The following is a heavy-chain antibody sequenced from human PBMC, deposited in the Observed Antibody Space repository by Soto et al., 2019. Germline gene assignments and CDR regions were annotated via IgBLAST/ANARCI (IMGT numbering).Heavy chain of an antibody. D-gene: IGHD2-2*02. J-gene: IGHJ6*02. CDR3: ARAKDQLPYAYYYYYGMDV. V-gene: IGHV1-69*06. Sequence: SVKVSCKASGGTFSSYAISWVRQAPGQGLGWMGGIIPIFGTANYAQKFQGRVTITADKSTSTAYMELSSLRSEDTAVYYCARAKDQLPYAYYYYYGMDVWGQGTPVTVSS. CDR2: IIPIFGTA. CDR1: GGTFSSYA.